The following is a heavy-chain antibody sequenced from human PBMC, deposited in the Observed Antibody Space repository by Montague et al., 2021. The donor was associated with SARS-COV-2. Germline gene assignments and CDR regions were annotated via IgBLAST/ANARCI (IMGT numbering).Heavy chain of an antibody. CDR2: IYYSGST. V-gene: IGHV4-59*08. CDR1: GGSISSYY. D-gene: IGHD3-3*01. J-gene: IGHJ6*02. Sequence: SETLSLTSTASGGSISSYYWSWIRQPAGKGLEWIGYIYYSGSTNXNPSLRSRVTISVDTSKNQFSLKLSSVTAADTAVYYCARLARGEYYDFWSGSHEYPHYYYGMDVWGQGTTVPVSS. CDR3: ARLARGEYYDFWSGSHEYPHYYYGMDV.